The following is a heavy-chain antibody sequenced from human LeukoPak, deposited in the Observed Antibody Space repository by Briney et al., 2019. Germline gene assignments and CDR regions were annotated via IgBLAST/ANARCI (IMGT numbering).Heavy chain of an antibody. V-gene: IGHV3-21*04. Sequence: GGSLRLSCAASGFTFSSYNMNWVRQAPGKGLEWVSSITSGSSYIYYADSVKGRFTISRDNAKNSLYLQMNSLRAEDTAVYYCARAREQWLAGYYYYYMDVWGKGTTVTISS. CDR2: ITSGSSYI. CDR3: ARAREQWLAGYYYYYMDV. CDR1: GFTFSSYN. D-gene: IGHD6-19*01. J-gene: IGHJ6*03.